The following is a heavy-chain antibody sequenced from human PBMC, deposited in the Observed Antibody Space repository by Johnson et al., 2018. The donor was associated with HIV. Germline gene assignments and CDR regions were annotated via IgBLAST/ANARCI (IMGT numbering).Heavy chain of an antibody. Sequence: EVQLVESGGGVAQPGRSLRLSCAASGFTFSSYWMSWVRQAPGKGLEWVDNIKQDGSEKYYVDSVKGRFTIARDNAKKSLYLQMNSLRAENTALYYGAGVNSAAAFDIWGQGTMVTVSA. CDR1: GFTFSSYW. V-gene: IGHV3-7*03. D-gene: IGHD4-23*01. J-gene: IGHJ3*02. CDR3: AGVNSAAAFDI. CDR2: IKQDGSEK.